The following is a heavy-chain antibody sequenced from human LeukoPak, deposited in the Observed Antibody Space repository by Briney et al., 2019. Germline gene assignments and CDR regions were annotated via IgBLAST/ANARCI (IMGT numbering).Heavy chain of an antibody. Sequence: SETLSLTCTVSGGSISNYYWSWIRQPAGKGLEWIGLIYTSGSTSYNPSLESRVTMSVDTSKKQFSLKLISVTAADTAAYYCARSPIYFYDNSGYYNWGQGTLVTVSS. D-gene: IGHD3-22*01. CDR3: ARSPIYFYDNSGYYN. V-gene: IGHV4-4*07. J-gene: IGHJ4*02. CDR1: GGSISNYY. CDR2: IYTSGST.